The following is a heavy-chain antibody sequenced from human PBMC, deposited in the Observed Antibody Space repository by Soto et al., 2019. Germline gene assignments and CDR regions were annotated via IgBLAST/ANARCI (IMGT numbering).Heavy chain of an antibody. CDR2: INPSGGST. CDR3: ARGSWMTTVVTNTDYAFDI. J-gene: IGHJ3*02. CDR1: GYTFTSYY. V-gene: IGHV1-46*01. Sequence: GASVKVSCKASGYTFTSYYMHWVRQAPGQGLEWMGIINPSGGSTSYAQKFQGRVTMTRDTSTSTVYMELSSLRSEDTAVYYCARGSWMTTVVTNTDYAFDIWGQGTMVTVSS. D-gene: IGHD4-17*01.